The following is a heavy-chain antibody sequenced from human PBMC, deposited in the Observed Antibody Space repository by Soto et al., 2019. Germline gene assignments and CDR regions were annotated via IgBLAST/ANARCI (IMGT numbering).Heavy chain of an antibody. J-gene: IGHJ6*02. D-gene: IGHD3-9*01. CDR3: ARDARDILTGYPLGFYYYYYGMDV. Sequence: ASVKVSCKASGYTFTCYAMHWVRQAPGQRLEWMGWINAGNGNTNYAQKFQGWVTMTRDTSISTAYMELSRLRSDDTAVYYCARDARDILTGYPLGFYYYYYGMDVWGQGTTVTVSS. CDR1: GYTFTCYA. CDR2: INAGNGNT. V-gene: IGHV1-2*04.